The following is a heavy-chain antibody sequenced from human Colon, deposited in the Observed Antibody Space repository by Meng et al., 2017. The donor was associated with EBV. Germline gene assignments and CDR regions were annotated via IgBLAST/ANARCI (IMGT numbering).Heavy chain of an antibody. CDR1: GGPISRTGTC. CDR3: ARHTFSGNPGGIDS. D-gene: IGHD4-23*01. Sequence: QLRWRAWGLGLWKPSETLSLTGTVSGGPISRTGTCGGWIRQPPGKGLEWIGSQCHADDTYYNPSLMGRVTISVDTSKNQVSLKLTSVTAADTSIYYCARHTFSGNPGGIDSWGQGILVTVSS. V-gene: IGHV4-39*01. CDR2: QCHADDT. J-gene: IGHJ4*02.